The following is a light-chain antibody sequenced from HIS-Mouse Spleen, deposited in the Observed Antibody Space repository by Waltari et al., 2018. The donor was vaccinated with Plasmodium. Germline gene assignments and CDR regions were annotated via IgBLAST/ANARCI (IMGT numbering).Light chain of an antibody. CDR2: DKN. Sequence: QSVLTPPPSVSAALAHKVTTSCSGSSSNIGNNYVFWYQQLPETAAKLLIYDKNKRPSGIPDRFSGSKSGTSATLGITGLQTGDEADYYCGTWDSSLSAVVFGGGTKLTVL. J-gene: IGLJ2*01. CDR1: SSNIGNNY. CDR3: GTWDSSLSAVV. V-gene: IGLV1-51*01.